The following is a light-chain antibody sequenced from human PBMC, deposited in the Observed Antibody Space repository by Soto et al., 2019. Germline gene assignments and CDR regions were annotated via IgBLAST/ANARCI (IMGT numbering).Light chain of an antibody. CDR3: QQRNVWPPVT. V-gene: IGKV3-11*01. CDR1: QSVSSNY. Sequence: EIVSTQSPGTLSLSPGERDTLSCRASQSVSSNYLAWYQQKPGQAPRLLIYGAFNRATGIPARFSGSGSGTDFTLTISSLEPEDSAVYYCQQRNVWPPVTFGQGTRLEI. J-gene: IGKJ5*01. CDR2: GAF.